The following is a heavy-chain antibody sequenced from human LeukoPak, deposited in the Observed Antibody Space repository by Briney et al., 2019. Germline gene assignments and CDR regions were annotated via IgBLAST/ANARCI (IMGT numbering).Heavy chain of an antibody. V-gene: IGHV3-21*01. Sequence: GGSLRLSCAASGFTFSSYSVNWVRQAPGKGLEWVSSISSSSSYIYYADSVKGRFTISRDNAKNSLYLQMNSLRAEDTAVYYCARDLMVRGVSAYWGQGTLVTVSS. CDR2: ISSSSSYI. CDR1: GFTFSSYS. D-gene: IGHD3-10*01. J-gene: IGHJ4*02. CDR3: ARDLMVRGVSAY.